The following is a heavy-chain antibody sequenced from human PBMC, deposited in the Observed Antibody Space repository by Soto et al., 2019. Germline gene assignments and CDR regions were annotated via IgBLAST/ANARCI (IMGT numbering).Heavy chain of an antibody. J-gene: IGHJ5*02. Sequence: GGSLRLSCAASGFTFSSYSMNWVRQAPGKGLEWVSYISSSSSTIYYADSVKGRFTISRDNAKNSLHLQMNSLRDEDTAVYYCARGLGVANNWFDPWGQGTLVTVSS. CDR1: GFTFSSYS. CDR2: ISSSSSTI. CDR3: ARGLGVANNWFDP. V-gene: IGHV3-48*02. D-gene: IGHD2-21*01.